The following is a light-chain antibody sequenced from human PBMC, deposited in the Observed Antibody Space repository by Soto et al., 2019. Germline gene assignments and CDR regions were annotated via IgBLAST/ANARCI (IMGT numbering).Light chain of an antibody. Sequence: IQLTQSPSSLAAALGDRVTITCRASQVIDNYLACYQQKPGKAPKLLIYAASTLQSGVPSRFSGRGSGTDFTLTISSLQPEDFATYSCQQLSGYPWTFGKGTKVEIK. CDR3: QQLSGYPWT. V-gene: IGKV1-9*01. J-gene: IGKJ1*01. CDR2: AAS. CDR1: QVIDNY.